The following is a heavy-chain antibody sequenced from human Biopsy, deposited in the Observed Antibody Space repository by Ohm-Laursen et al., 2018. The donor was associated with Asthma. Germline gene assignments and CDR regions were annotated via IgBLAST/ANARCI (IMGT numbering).Heavy chain of an antibody. D-gene: IGHD5-12*01. CDR3: ARGYSGTDRIVYYYSGLEV. CDR1: GGSFSNFA. Sequence: GASVKVSCKASGGSFSNFAISWVRQAPGQGLEWMGGLIPVLGTPDHAQMFEGRVTITADESTSTAYMELSSLRSEDTAVYYCARGYSGTDRIVYYYSGLEVWGQGTTVTVSS. J-gene: IGHJ6*02. V-gene: IGHV1-69*13. CDR2: LIPVLGTP.